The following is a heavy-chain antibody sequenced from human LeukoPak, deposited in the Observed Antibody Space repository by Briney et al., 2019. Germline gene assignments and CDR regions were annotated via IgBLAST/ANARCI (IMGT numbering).Heavy chain of an antibody. J-gene: IGHJ6*03. Sequence: PSETLSLTCTVSGGSISSYYWSWIRQPPGKGLEWIGRIYTSGSTNYNPSLKSRVTISVDTSKNQFSLKLSSVTAADTAVYYCARDHVGSSRMSDYYYMDVWGKGTTVTISS. CDR3: ARDHVGSSRMSDYYYMDV. D-gene: IGHD6-13*01. CDR2: IYTSGST. CDR1: GGSISSYY. V-gene: IGHV4-4*08.